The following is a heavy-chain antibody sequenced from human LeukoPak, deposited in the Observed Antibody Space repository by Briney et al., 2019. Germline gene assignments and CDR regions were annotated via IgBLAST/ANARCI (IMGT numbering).Heavy chain of an antibody. Sequence: GGSLRLSCAASGFTFSSYGMSWVRQAPGKGLEWVSYISSSGSTIYYADSVKGRFTISRDNAKNSLYLQMNSLRAEDTAVYYCARNHFQKDDYWGQGTLVTVSS. D-gene: IGHD3-3*02. CDR3: ARNHFQKDDY. V-gene: IGHV3-48*04. CDR2: ISSSGSTI. CDR1: GFTFSSYG. J-gene: IGHJ4*02.